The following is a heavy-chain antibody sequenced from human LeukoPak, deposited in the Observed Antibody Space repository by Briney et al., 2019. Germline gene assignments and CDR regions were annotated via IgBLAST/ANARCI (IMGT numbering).Heavy chain of an antibody. CDR3: ARGGPLYFDY. J-gene: IGHJ4*02. V-gene: IGHV4-61*02. CDR1: GGSISSGSYY. CDR2: IYTSGGT. Sequence: SETLSLTCTVSGGSISSGSYYWSWIRQPAGKGLEWIGRIYTSGGTNYNPSLKSRVTISVDTSKNQFSLKLSSVTAADTAVYYCARGGPLYFDYWGQGTLVTVSS.